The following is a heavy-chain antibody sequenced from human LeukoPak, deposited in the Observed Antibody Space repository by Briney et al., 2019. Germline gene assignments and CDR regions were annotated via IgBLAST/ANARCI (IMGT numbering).Heavy chain of an antibody. CDR2: ISSSSTI. CDR1: GFTFSSYS. Sequence: TGGSLRLSCAASGFTFSSYSMNWVRQAPGEGLEWVSYISSSSTIYYADSVKGRFTISRDNAKNSLYLQMNSLRAEDTAVYYCARGISGKSPPAPTWGQGTLVTVSS. V-gene: IGHV3-48*01. D-gene: IGHD3-3*02. J-gene: IGHJ5*02. CDR3: ARGISGKSPPAPT.